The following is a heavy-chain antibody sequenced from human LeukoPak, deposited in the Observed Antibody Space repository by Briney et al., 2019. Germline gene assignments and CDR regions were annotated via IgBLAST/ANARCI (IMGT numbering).Heavy chain of an antibody. Sequence: PGGSLRLSCAASGFTFSSYEMNWVHQAPGKGLEWVSYISSSGSTIYYADSVKGRFTISRDNAKNSLYLQMNSLRAEDTAVYYCARSTPSFGYWGQGTLVTVSS. CDR1: GFTFSSYE. CDR3: ARSTPSFGY. D-gene: IGHD2-2*01. CDR2: ISSSGSTI. V-gene: IGHV3-48*03. J-gene: IGHJ4*02.